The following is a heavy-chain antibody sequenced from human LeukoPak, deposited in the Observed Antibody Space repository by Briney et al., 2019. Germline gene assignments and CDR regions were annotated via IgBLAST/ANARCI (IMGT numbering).Heavy chain of an antibody. CDR2: LISSGVRT. CDR1: GFTLSRFA. D-gene: IGHD4-17*01. CDR3: AKDQAATVTTFWFPQYYYYYYMDV. Sequence: GGALRLSFTASGFTLSRFAMSWVRQPPGKGLELVSTLISSGVRTYYADSVKGRFTISRDNSKNTLYLQMNSLRAEDTAVYYCAKDQAATVTTFWFPQYYYYYYMDVWGKGTTVTVSS. J-gene: IGHJ6*03. V-gene: IGHV3-23*01.